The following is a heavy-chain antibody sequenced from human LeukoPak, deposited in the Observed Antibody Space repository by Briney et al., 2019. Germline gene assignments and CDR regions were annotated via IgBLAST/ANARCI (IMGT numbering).Heavy chain of an antibody. CDR3: AGGPEGDYERLVGAFDI. J-gene: IGHJ3*02. D-gene: IGHD4-17*01. CDR1: GGSISSYY. V-gene: IGHV4-4*07. CDR2: IYTSGST. Sequence: SETLSLTCTVSGGSISSYYWSWIRQPAGKGLEWIGRIYTSGSTNYNPSLKSRVTMSVDTSKNQFSLKLSSVTAADTAVYYCAGGPEGDYERLVGAFDIWGQGTMVTVSS.